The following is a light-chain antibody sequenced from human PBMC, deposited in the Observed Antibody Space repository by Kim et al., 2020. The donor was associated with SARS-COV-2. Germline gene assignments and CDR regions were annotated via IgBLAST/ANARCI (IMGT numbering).Light chain of an antibody. J-gene: IGLJ3*02. V-gene: IGLV2-14*03. CDR3: SSYTSTSLGV. CDR1: GIAVVGDNY. CDR2: DVS. Sequence: GQPSTISCTGAGIAVVGDNYLSWYQQHPGKAPKLMIYDVSYRPSGVSHRFSGSKSGNTASLTISGLQAEDEADYYCSSYTSTSLGVFGGGTQLTVL.